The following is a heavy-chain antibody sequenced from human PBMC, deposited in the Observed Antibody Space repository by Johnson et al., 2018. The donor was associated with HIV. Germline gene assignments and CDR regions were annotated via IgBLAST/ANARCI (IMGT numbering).Heavy chain of an antibody. CDR1: QFIFSNYY. J-gene: IGHJ3*02. D-gene: IGHD2-8*01. CDR3: ARDRTGMVYAIDAFDI. CDR2: IYSGGST. V-gene: IGHV3-66*01. Sequence: MMLVESGGGLAKPAWSPRLSCAASQFIFSNYYMSWVRQAPGKGLEWVSVIYSGGSTYYADSVKGRFTISRDNSKNTLYLHMNSLRAEDTAVYYCARDRTGMVYAIDAFDIWGQGTMVTVSS.